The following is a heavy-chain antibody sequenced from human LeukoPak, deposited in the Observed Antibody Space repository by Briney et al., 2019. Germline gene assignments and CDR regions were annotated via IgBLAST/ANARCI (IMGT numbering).Heavy chain of an antibody. J-gene: IGHJ3*02. V-gene: IGHV3-30*18. Sequence: VGSLRLSCAASGLTFSSYGMHRVRQAPGNGLEWAAVISYDGSNKYYADSVKGRFTISRDNSKNTLYLQMNSLRAEDTVVYFREKAAYDILTGYHDAFDIWGQGTMVTVSS. CDR1: GLTFSSYG. CDR3: EKAAYDILTGYHDAFDI. D-gene: IGHD3-9*01. CDR2: ISYDGSNK.